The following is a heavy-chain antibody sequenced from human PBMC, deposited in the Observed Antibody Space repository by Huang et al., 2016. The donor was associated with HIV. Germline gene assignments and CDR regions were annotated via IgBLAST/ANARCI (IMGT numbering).Heavy chain of an antibody. D-gene: IGHD2-15*01. J-gene: IGHJ4*02. V-gene: IGHV3-23*01. CDR1: GFTFSSYA. CDR3: AKRAGCSGGSCYSGMDY. Sequence: EVQLLESGGGLVQPGGSLRLSCAASGFTFSSYAMTWVRQAPGKGLEWVSVMSGSGGITSYADSVKGRFTISRDNSKNTLYLQMNSLRAEDTAVYYCAKRAGCSGGSCYSGMDYWGQGTLVTVSS. CDR2: MSGSGGIT.